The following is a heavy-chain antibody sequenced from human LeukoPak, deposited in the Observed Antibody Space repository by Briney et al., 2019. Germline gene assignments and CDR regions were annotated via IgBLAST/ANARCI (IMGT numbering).Heavy chain of an antibody. J-gene: IGHJ4*02. CDR3: ARDRDNVAGTRGDFDY. CDR1: GFSFSSYN. CDR2: ITSSSTYT. Sequence: NPGGSLRLSCAASGFSFSSYNMNWVRQTPGKGLEWVSSITSSSTYTFYADSVKGRFTISRDNARNSLYLQMNSLRAEDTAVYYCARDRDNVAGTRGDFDYWGQGTLVTVSS. D-gene: IGHD6-19*01. V-gene: IGHV3-21*01.